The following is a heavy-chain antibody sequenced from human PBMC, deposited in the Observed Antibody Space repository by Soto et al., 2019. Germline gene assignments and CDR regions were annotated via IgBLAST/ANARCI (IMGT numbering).Heavy chain of an antibody. D-gene: IGHD4-17*01. J-gene: IGHJ4*02. CDR2: IYYSGST. CDR1: GGSFSGYY. CDR3: ARSFENGDTFDY. V-gene: IGHV4-31*11. Sequence: SETLSLTCAVYGGSFSGYYWSLIRQHPGKGLEWIGYIYYSGSTYYNPSLKSRVTISVDTSKNQFSLKLSSVTAADTAVYYCARSFENGDTFDYWGQGTLVTVSS.